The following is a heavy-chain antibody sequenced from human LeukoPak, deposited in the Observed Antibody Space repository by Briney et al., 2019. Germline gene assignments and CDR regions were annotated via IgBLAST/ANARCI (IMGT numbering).Heavy chain of an antibody. D-gene: IGHD5-24*01. V-gene: IGHV3-33*01. CDR1: GFTFSSYG. CDR2: IWYDGSNK. CDR3: ARDLGRWLQLGYFDY. Sequence: GGSLRLSCAASGFTFSSYGMHWARQAPGKGLEWVAVIWYDGSNKYYADSVKGRFTISRDNSKNTLYLQMNSLRAEDTAVYYCARDLGRWLQLGYFDYWGQGTLVTVSS. J-gene: IGHJ4*02.